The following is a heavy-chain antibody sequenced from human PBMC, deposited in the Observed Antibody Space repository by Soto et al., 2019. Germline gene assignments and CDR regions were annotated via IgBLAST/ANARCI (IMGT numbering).Heavy chain of an antibody. CDR1: GFTVSSNY. CDR2: IHSGGST. V-gene: IGHV3-66*01. CDR3: ARGPRYYYYGMDV. J-gene: IGHJ6*02. Sequence: PGASLRHSCAASGFTVSSNYMSWVRQPPGQGLEWVSVIHSGGSTDYADSVKARSTISRDKSKNTLYLQMNSLRAEDTAVYYCARGPRYYYYGMDVWGQGTTVTVSS.